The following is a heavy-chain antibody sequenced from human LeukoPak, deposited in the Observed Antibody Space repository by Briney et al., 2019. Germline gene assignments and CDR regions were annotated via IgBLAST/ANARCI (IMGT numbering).Heavy chain of an antibody. Sequence: PSETLSLTCTVSGGSISSYYWSWIRQPAGKGLEWIGRIYTSGSTNYNPSLKSRVTMSVDTSKNQSSLKLSSVTAADTAVYYCARHVAARPGLDFDYWGQGTLVTVSS. V-gene: IGHV4-4*07. CDR1: GGSISSYY. D-gene: IGHD6-6*01. CDR3: ARHVAARPGLDFDY. CDR2: IYTSGST. J-gene: IGHJ4*02.